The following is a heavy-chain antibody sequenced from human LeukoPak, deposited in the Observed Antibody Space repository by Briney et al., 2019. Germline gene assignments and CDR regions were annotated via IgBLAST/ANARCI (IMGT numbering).Heavy chain of an antibody. CDR3: AKDPFYDSRGADY. J-gene: IGHJ4*02. CDR1: GFTFSSYG. CDR2: ISYDGSNK. V-gene: IGHV3-30*18. Sequence: QPGGSLRLSCAASGFTFSSYGMHWVRQAPGKGLEWVAVISYDGSNKYYADSVKGRFTISRDNSKNTLYLQMNSLRAEDTAVYYCAKDPFYDSRGADYWGQGTLVTVSS. D-gene: IGHD3-22*01.